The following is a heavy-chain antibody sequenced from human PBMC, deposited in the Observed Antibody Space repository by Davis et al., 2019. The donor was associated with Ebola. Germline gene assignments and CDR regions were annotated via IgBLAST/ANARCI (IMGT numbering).Heavy chain of an antibody. J-gene: IGHJ6*02. CDR3: ARLGYGDFYYYGMDV. V-gene: IGHV4-30-2*01. Sequence: MPSETLSLTCTVSGGSISSGGYYWSWIRQHPGKGLEWIGYIYHSGSTYYNPSLKSRVTISVDRSKNQFSLKLSSVTAADTAAYYCARLGYGDFYYYGMDVWGQGTTVTVSS. CDR2: IYHSGST. D-gene: IGHD4-17*01. CDR1: GGSISSGGYY.